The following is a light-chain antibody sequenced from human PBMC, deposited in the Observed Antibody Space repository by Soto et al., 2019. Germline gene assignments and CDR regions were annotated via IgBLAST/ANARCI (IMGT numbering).Light chain of an antibody. CDR2: DAS. J-gene: IGKJ3*01. V-gene: IGKV3-11*01. CDR3: QQRSNWPLVT. CDR1: QSVSTY. Sequence: EIVLTQSPATLSLSPGERATLSCRASQSVSTYLAWYQQRPGQPPRLLIYDASSRATGIPARFSGSGSGPDFTLTISSLETEDFAVYYCQQRSNWPLVTFGPGTRVDV.